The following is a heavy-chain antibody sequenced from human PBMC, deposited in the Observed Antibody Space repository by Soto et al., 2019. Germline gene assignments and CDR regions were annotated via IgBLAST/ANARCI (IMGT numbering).Heavy chain of an antibody. J-gene: IGHJ6*03. CDR1: GFTFSSYW. CDR2: INSDGSST. Sequence: GGSLRLSCAASGFTFSSYWMHWVRQAPGKGLVWVSRINSDGSSTSYADSVKGRFTISRDNAKNTLYLQMNSLRAEDTAVYYCARDPDYDILTGYSRGTHGLPYYYYYYYMDVWGKGTTVTVSS. V-gene: IGHV3-74*01. CDR3: ARDPDYDILTGYSRGTHGLPYYYYYYYMDV. D-gene: IGHD3-9*01.